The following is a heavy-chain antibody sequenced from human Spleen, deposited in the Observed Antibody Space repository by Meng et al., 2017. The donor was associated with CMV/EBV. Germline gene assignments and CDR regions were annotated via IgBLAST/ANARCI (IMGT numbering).Heavy chain of an antibody. V-gene: IGHV1-2*02. CDR2: INPNSGGT. D-gene: IGHD5-18*01. CDR3: ATAVGTALADFDY. CDR1: GYTFSVSY. Sequence: ASVKVSCKPSGYTFSVSYIHWVRQAPGQGLEWMGWINPNSGGTDYARNFKGRVAMTRDTSISTVYMELSRLKSDDTAFYYCATAVGTALADFDYWGQGTLVTVSS. J-gene: IGHJ4*02.